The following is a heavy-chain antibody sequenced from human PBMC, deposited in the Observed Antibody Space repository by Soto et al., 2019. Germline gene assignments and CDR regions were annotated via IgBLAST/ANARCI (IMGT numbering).Heavy chain of an antibody. V-gene: IGHV3-48*02. CDR1: GFTFSSYS. CDR3: ASPGSVAGRAHYYYYVMDV. D-gene: IGHD6-19*01. Sequence: GGSLRLSCAASGFTFSSYSMNWVRQAPGKGLEWVSYISSSSSTIYYADSVKGRFTISRDNAKNSLYLQMNSLRDEDTAVYYCASPGSVAGRAHYYYYVMDVWGQGTTVTVSS. CDR2: ISSSSSTI. J-gene: IGHJ6*02.